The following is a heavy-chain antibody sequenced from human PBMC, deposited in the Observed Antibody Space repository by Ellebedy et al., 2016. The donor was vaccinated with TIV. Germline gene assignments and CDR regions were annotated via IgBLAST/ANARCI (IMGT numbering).Heavy chain of an antibody. Sequence: AASVKVSCKASGYTFXRYYMXSVRPXPGQGLPWMGWINCNSGGTYYAQKFQGRVTMTRDTSISTAYMDLSRLRSDDTAVYYCARTRNGIAAAGSNWFKPWGQGTPVTVSS. CDR1: GYTFXRYY. V-gene: IGHV1-2*02. D-gene: IGHD6-13*01. CDR2: INCNSGGT. CDR3: ARTRNGIAAAGSNWFKP. J-gene: IGHJ5*02.